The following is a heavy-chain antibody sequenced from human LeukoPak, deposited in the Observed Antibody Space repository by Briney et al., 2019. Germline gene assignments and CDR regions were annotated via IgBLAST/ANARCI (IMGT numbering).Heavy chain of an antibody. D-gene: IGHD6-13*01. CDR2: ISASGGST. V-gene: IGHV3-23*01. J-gene: IGHJ4*02. CDR3: AKGPRQQLVTRFDN. Sequence: GGSLRLSCAASGFTFSSYAMSWVRQAPGKGLEWVSDISASGGSTYYADSVKGRFTVSRDNSKNTLYLQMSSLRADDTAVYYCAKGPRQQLVTRFDNWGQGTLVTASS. CDR1: GFTFSSYA.